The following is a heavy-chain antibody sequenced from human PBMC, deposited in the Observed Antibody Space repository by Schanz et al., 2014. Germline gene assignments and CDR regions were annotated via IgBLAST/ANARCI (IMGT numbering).Heavy chain of an antibody. D-gene: IGHD2-21*02. J-gene: IGHJ6*03. CDR2: ISSSSSYI. CDR3: ARPSDSSWYMDV. CDR1: GITFSGYS. V-gene: IGHV3-21*01. Sequence: EVQLVESGGGLVQPGGSLRLSCAASGITFSGYSMNWVRQAPGKGLEWVSSISSSSSYISYADSVKGRFTISRDNAKNSLYLQMNSLRAEDTAVYYCARPSDSSWYMDVWGKGTTVTVSS.